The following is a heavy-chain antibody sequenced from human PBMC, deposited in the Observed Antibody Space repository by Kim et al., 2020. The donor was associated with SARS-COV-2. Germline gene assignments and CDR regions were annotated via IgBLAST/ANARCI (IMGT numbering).Heavy chain of an antibody. D-gene: IGHD1-26*01. J-gene: IGHJ6*02. CDR3: AKEWAALWELPQDDYYYYGMDV. Sequence: GGSLRLSCAASGFTFSSYGMHWVRQAPGKGLEWVAVISYDGSNKYYADSVKGRFTISRDNSKNTLYLQMNSLRAEDTAVYYCAKEWAALWELPQDDYYYYGMDVWSQGTTVTVSS. CDR1: GFTFSSYG. V-gene: IGHV3-30*18. CDR2: ISYDGSNK.